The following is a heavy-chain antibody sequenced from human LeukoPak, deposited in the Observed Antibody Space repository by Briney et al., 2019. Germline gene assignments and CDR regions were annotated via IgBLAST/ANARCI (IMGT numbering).Heavy chain of an antibody. CDR1: GFTFSSYA. J-gene: IGHJ4*02. CDR3: AKAGRGYYNYFDY. CDR2: ISGGGGST. Sequence: GGSLRLSCAASGFTFSSYAMSWVRQAPGKGLEWVSAISGGGGSTYYADSVKGRFTISRDNSKNTLYLQMNSLRAEDTAVYYCAKAGRGYYNYFDYWGQGTLVTVSS. V-gene: IGHV3-23*01. D-gene: IGHD3-22*01.